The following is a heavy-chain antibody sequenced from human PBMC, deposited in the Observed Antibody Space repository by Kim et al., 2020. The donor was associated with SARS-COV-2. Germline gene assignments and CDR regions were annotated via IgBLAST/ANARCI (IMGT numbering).Heavy chain of an antibody. Sequence: SQTLSLTCAISGDSVSSNSAAWNWIRQSPSRGLEWLGRTFYRSKWYNEYAVSVKSRIAINPDTSKNQFSLQLNSVIPEDTAVYFCARGKPDYYGLDVWGQGTTVTVSS. V-gene: IGHV6-1*01. J-gene: IGHJ6*02. CDR1: GDSVSSNSAA. CDR3: ARGKPDYYGLDV. CDR2: TFYRSKWYN.